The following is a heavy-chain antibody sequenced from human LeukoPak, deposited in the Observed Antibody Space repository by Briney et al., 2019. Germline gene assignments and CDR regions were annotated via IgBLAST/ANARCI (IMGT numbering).Heavy chain of an antibody. CDR1: GFTFSTYG. D-gene: IGHD3-10*01. V-gene: IGHV3-23*01. J-gene: IGHJ4*02. Sequence: GGSLRLSCAASGFTFSTYGMNWVRQAPGKGLEWVSAISGSGDNTYYADSVKGRFTISRDNSKNTLYLQMNSLRAEDTAVYYCARDGSYSGSGSPSYYWGQGTLVTVSS. CDR3: ARDGSYSGSGSPSYY. CDR2: ISGSGDNT.